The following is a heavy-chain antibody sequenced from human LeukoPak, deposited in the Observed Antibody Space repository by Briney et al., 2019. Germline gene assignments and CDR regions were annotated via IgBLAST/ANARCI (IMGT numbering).Heavy chain of an antibody. V-gene: IGHV4-39*07. J-gene: IGHJ4*02. Sequence: TSETLSLTCTVSGGSISSSSYYWGWIRQPPGKGLEWIGSISYSGSAYYNPSLKSRVTISVDTSKNQFSLKLSSVTAADTAVYYCARDPSRAVAGFIDYWGQGTLVTVSS. CDR2: ISYSGSA. CDR3: ARDPSRAVAGFIDY. D-gene: IGHD6-19*01. CDR1: GGSISSSSYY.